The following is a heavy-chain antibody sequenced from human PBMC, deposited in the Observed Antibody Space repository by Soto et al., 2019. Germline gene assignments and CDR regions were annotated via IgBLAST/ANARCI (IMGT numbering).Heavy chain of an antibody. Sequence: GGSMRLSCAAAGFTFSSYGMHWVRQDPGKGLEWVAVIWYDGSNKYYADSVKGRFTISRDNSKNTLYLQMNSLRAEDTAVYYCASTPTSYYDSSGYYPYYFDYWGQGTLVTAPQ. CDR2: IWYDGSNK. CDR3: ASTPTSYYDSSGYYPYYFDY. CDR1: GFTFSSYG. D-gene: IGHD3-22*01. J-gene: IGHJ4*02. V-gene: IGHV3-33*01.